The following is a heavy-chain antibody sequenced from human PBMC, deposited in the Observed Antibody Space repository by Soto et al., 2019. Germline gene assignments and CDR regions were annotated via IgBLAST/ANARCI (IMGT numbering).Heavy chain of an antibody. CDR2: INPSGGST. V-gene: IGHV1-46*01. CDR1: GYTFTSYY. Sequence: QVQLVQSGAEVKKPGASVKVSCKASGYTFTSYYMHWVRQAPGQGLEWMGIINPSGGSTSYAQKFQGRVTMTRDTSTSTVYMELSSLRSEDTAVYYCARAGEAVAGTPTLNFDYWGQGTLVTVSS. D-gene: IGHD6-19*01. CDR3: ARAGEAVAGTPTLNFDY. J-gene: IGHJ4*02.